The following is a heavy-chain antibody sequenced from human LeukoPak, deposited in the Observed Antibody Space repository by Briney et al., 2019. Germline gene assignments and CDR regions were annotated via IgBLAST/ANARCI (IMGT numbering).Heavy chain of an antibody. Sequence: GGSLRLSCAASGFTVSSNYMSWVRQAPGKGLEWVSVIYSGGSTYYADSVKGRFTISRDNSKNTLYLQMNSLRAEDTAVYYCARDPTSGSYAGYAFDIWGQGTMVTVSS. V-gene: IGHV3-53*01. CDR2: IYSGGST. CDR3: ARDPTSGSYAGYAFDI. J-gene: IGHJ3*02. D-gene: IGHD1-26*01. CDR1: GFTVSSNY.